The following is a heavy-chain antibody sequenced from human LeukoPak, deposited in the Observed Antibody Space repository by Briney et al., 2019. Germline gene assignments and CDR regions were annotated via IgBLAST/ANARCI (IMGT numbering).Heavy chain of an antibody. CDR1: GFTFNKYG. D-gene: IGHD3-10*01. J-gene: IGHJ4*02. Sequence: GGSLRLSCAASGFTFNKYGTHWVRQAPGKGLEWVAFIPYDGSNKFYADSVKGRFTISRDDSKNTLFVQMNSLRADDTAVYYCARDRFYYGSGSGPHYFDFWGQGTLVTVSS. V-gene: IGHV3-30*02. CDR3: ARDRFYYGSGSGPHYFDF. CDR2: IPYDGSNK.